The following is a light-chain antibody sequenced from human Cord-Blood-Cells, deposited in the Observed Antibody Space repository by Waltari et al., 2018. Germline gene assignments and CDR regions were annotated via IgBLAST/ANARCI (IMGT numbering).Light chain of an antibody. V-gene: IGKV4-1*01. CDR3: QQYYSTPIT. J-gene: IGKJ5*01. CDR2: WAS. Sequence: EIVMIQSPDSLAVSPGERASINCKSSQSVLYSSNNKNYLAWYQQKPGQPPKLLIYWASTRESGVPDRFSGSGSGTDFTLTISSLQAEDVAVYYCQQYYSTPITFGQGTRLEIK. CDR1: QSVLYSSNNKNY.